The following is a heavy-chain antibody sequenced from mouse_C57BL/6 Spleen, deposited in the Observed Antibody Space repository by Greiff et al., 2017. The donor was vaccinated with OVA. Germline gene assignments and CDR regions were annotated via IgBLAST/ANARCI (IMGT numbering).Heavy chain of an antibody. CDR2: IDPNSGGT. CDR1: GYTFPSYW. V-gene: IGHV1-72*01. D-gene: IGHD1-1*01. CDR3: ARNIRDYGSSYAMDY. Sequence: VQLQQPGAELVKPGASVKLSCTASGYTFPSYWMHWVKQRPGRGLEWIGRIDPNSGGTKYNEKFKSKATLTVDKPSSTAYMPLSSLTSEDSAVYYCARNIRDYGSSYAMDYWGQGTSVTVSS. J-gene: IGHJ4*01.